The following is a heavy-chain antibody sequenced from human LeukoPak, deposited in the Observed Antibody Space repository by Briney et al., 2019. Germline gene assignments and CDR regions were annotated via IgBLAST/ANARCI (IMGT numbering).Heavy chain of an antibody. CDR1: GFTFSSYW. CDR2: INSDGSST. D-gene: IGHD2-2*01. V-gene: IGHV3-74*01. Sequence: GGSLRLSCAASGFTFSSYWMHWVRQAPGKGLVWVSRINSDGSSTSYADSVKGRFTISRDNAKNTLYLQMNSLRAEDTAVYYCARDIGYCSSTSCHPVDAFDIWGQGTMVTVSS. CDR3: ARDIGYCSSTSCHPVDAFDI. J-gene: IGHJ3*02.